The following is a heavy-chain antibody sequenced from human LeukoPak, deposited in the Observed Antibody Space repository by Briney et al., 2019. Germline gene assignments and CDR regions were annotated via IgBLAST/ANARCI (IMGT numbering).Heavy chain of an antibody. CDR1: GFIFSSYA. Sequence: GGSLRLSCAASGFIFSSYAMHWVRQAPGKGLEWVAVISYDGSNKYYADSVKGRFAISRDNSKNTLYLQMNSLRAEDTAVCYCARVPGYDSSGYFDYWGQGTLVTVSS. CDR2: ISYDGSNK. CDR3: ARVPGYDSSGYFDY. V-gene: IGHV3-30*09. J-gene: IGHJ4*02. D-gene: IGHD3-22*01.